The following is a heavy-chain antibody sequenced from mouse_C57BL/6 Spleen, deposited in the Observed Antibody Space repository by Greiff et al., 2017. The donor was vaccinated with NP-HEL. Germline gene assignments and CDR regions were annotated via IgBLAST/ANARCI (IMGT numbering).Heavy chain of an antibody. Sequence: VQLQQSGPELVKPGASVKMSCKASGYTFTDYNMHWVKQSHGKSLEWIGYINPNNGGTSYNQKFKGKATLTVNKSSSTAYMELRSLTSEDSAVYYCTRGDYYVSTYAMDYWGQGTSVTVSS. CDR3: TRGDYYVSTYAMDY. V-gene: IGHV1-22*01. CDR2: INPNNGGT. D-gene: IGHD1-1*01. J-gene: IGHJ4*01. CDR1: GYTFTDYN.